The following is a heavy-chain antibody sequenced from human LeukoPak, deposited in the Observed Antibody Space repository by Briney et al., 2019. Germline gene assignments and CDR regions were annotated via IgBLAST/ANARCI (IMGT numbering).Heavy chain of an antibody. CDR2: ISSSSSYI. D-gene: IGHD3-10*01. V-gene: IGHV3-21*01. J-gene: IGHJ4*02. CDR3: ARDLGNPYYPPGDY. CDR1: GFTFSSCS. Sequence: GGSLRLSCAASGFTFSSCSMNWVRQAPGKGLEWVSSISSSSSYIYYADSVKGRFTISRDNAKNSLYLQMNSLRAEDTAVYYCARDLGNPYYPPGDYWGQGTLVTVSS.